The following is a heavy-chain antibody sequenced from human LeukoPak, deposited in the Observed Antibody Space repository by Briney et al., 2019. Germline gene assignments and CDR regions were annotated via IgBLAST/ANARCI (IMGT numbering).Heavy chain of an antibody. J-gene: IGHJ4*02. D-gene: IGHD1-1*01. V-gene: IGHV1-2*02. CDR3: ARDGSLDY. CDR1: GGTFSSYV. Sequence: ASVKVSCKASGGTFSSYVISWVRQAPGQGLEWMGWINPSSDGTNYAQKFQGRVTLTRDTSISTAYMELSRLRSDDTAVYYCARDGSLDYWGQGTLVTVSS. CDR2: INPSSDGT.